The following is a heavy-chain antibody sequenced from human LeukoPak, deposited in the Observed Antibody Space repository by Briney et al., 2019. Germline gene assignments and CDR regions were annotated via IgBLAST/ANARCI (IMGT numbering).Heavy chain of an antibody. CDR1: GFTFSNYW. J-gene: IGHJ1*01. D-gene: IGHD1-26*01. CDR3: ARISGSSKKYFQH. CDR2: IEQDGSEK. V-gene: IGHV3-7*01. Sequence: GGSLRLSCAASGFTFSNYWMSWVRQAPGKGLEWVANIEQDGSEKYYVNSVKGRSTISRDNANNSVYLQMNSLRAEDTALYYCARISGSSKKYFQHWGQGTLATVSS.